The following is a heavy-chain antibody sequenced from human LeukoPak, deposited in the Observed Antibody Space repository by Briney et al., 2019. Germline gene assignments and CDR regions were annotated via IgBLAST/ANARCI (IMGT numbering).Heavy chain of an antibody. Sequence: PSENLSLTCTVSGGSISSGGYYWRWIRQHPGKGLEWIGYIYYSGSTYYNPSLKSRVTISVDTSKNQFSLKLSSVTAADTAVYYCAREVDITIFGVVVNWFDPWGQGTLVTVSS. J-gene: IGHJ5*02. CDR2: IYYSGST. CDR1: GGSISSGGYY. CDR3: AREVDITIFGVVVNWFDP. D-gene: IGHD3-3*01. V-gene: IGHV4-31*02.